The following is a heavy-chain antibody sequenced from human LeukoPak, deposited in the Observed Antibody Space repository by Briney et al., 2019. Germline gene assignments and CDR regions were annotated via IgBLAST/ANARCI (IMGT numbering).Heavy chain of an antibody. D-gene: IGHD6-13*01. V-gene: IGHV3-23*01. CDR3: AKKIAAGTLSFDY. J-gene: IGHJ4*02. CDR1: GFTFSSYA. Sequence: GGSLRLSCAASGFTFSSYAMSWVRQAPGKGLEWVSAIGSNGGDTNYADSVKGRFTISRDNSKNTLYLQMNSLRAEDTAVYYCAKKIAAGTLSFDYWGQGTLVTVSS. CDR2: IGSNGGDT.